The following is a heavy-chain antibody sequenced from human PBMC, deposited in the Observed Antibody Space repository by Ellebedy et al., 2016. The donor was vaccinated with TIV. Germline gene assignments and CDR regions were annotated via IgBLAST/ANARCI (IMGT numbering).Heavy chain of an antibody. CDR3: AGGRSRYCSSTSCYYYYGMDV. V-gene: IGHV4-4*07. Sequence: SETLSLXXTVSGGSISSYYWSWIRQPAGKGLEWIGRIYTSGSTNYNPSLKSRVTISVDTSKNQFSLKLSSVTAADTAVYYCAGGRSRYCSSTSCYYYYGMDVWGQGTTVTVSS. D-gene: IGHD2-2*01. J-gene: IGHJ6*02. CDR2: IYTSGST. CDR1: GGSISSYY.